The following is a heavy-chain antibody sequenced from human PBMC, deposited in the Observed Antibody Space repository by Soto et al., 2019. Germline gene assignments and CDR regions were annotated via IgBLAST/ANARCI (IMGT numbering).Heavy chain of an antibody. CDR2: IIPIFGTA. CDR1: GGTFSSYA. V-gene: IGHV1-69*13. D-gene: IGHD4-17*01. CDR3: ARSVYGDYPIGYGMDV. J-gene: IGHJ6*02. Sequence: GASVKVSCKASGGTFSSYAISWVRQAPGQGLEWMGGIIPIFGTANYAQKFQGRVTITADESTSTAYMELSSLRSEDTAVYYCARSVYGDYPIGYGMDVWGQGTTVTVSS.